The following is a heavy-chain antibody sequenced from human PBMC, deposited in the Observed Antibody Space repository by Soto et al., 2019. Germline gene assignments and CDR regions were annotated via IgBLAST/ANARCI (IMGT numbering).Heavy chain of an antibody. J-gene: IGHJ6*02. Sequence: SQTLSLTCAISGDSVSSNSAAWNWIRQSPSRGLEWLGRTYYRSQWYNDYAVSVKSRITINPDTSKNQFSLQLNSVTPEDTAVYYCARDLTTVTYYYYYCGMDVWGRGTTVTVSS. CDR3: ARDLTTVTYYYYYCGMDV. D-gene: IGHD4-17*01. CDR2: TYYRSQWYN. CDR1: GDSVSSNSAA. V-gene: IGHV6-1*01.